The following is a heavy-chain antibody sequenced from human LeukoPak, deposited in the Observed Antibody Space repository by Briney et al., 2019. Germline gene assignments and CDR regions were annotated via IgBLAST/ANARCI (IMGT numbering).Heavy chain of an antibody. CDR3: AKWVRRTDVDY. D-gene: IGHD1-1*01. J-gene: IGHJ4*02. Sequence: PGXXLRLSCAASGFTFSSYAMSWVRQAPGKGVEWVSAISGSGGSTYYADSVKGRFTISRDNSKNTLYLQMNSLRAEDTAVYYCAKWVRRTDVDYWGQGTLVTVSS. CDR2: ISGSGGST. V-gene: IGHV3-23*01. CDR1: GFTFSSYA.